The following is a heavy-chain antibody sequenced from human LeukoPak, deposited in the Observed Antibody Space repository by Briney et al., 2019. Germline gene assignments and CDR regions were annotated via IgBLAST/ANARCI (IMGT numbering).Heavy chain of an antibody. CDR2: ISGSGGST. D-gene: IGHD3-10*01. V-gene: IGHV3-23*01. CDR1: GFTFSSYG. J-gene: IGHJ6*03. CDR3: VRWYGGSGLENYYYYMDV. Sequence: GGSLRLSCAASGFTFSSYGMSWVRQAPGKGLEWVSAISGSGGSTYYADSVKGRFNISRDNSKNTLYLQMNSLRAEDTAVYYCVRWYGGSGLENYYYYMDVWGKGTTVTISS.